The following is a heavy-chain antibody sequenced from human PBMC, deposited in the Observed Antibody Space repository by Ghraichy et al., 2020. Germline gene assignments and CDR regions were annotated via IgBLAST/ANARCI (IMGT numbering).Heavy chain of an antibody. CDR1: GFTFDDYG. Sequence: GGSLRLSCAASGFTFDDYGMSWVRQAPGKGLEWVSGINWNGGSTGYADSVKGRFTISRDNAKNSLYLQMNSLRAEDTALYYCARTWYYYDSISYGMDVWGQGTTVTVSS. CDR2: INWNGGST. J-gene: IGHJ6*02. V-gene: IGHV3-20*04. D-gene: IGHD3-22*01. CDR3: ARTWYYYDSISYGMDV.